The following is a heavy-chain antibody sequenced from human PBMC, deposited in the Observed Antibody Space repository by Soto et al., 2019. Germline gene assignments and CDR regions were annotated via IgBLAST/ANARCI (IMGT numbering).Heavy chain of an antibody. V-gene: IGHV4-59*01. CDR3: ARSGHIFEGVV. CDR1: GASMTNYY. J-gene: IGHJ4*02. D-gene: IGHD3-16*01. CDR2: VYYTGST. Sequence: QLQLQESGPGLVRPSETLSLTCTVSGASMTNYYGSWIRQSPGKGLVHIGYVYYTGSTNSNTSLKSRVIISVDPANNQFALKLCSGTAGDTAGYYCARSGHIFEGVVWGQGILVTVAS.